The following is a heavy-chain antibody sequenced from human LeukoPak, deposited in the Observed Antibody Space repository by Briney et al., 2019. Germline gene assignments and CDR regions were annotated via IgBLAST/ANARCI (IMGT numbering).Heavy chain of an antibody. V-gene: IGHV1-69*01. Sequence: SVKVSCKASGGTFSSYAISWVRQAPGQGLEWMGGIIPIFGTANYAQKFQGRVTITADESTSTAYMELSSLRSEDTAVYYCARGPVYGSGSYYYYFDYWGQGTLVTVSS. D-gene: IGHD3-10*01. CDR1: GGTFSSYA. J-gene: IGHJ4*02. CDR2: IIPIFGTA. CDR3: ARGPVYGSGSYYYYFDY.